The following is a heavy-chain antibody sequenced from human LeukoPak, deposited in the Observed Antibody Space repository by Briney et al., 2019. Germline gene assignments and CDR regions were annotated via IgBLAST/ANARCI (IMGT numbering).Heavy chain of an antibody. J-gene: IGHJ4*02. V-gene: IGHV3-30*19. CDR2: ISYDGSNK. Sequence: PGGSLRLSCAASGFTFSSYGMHWVRQAPGKGLEWVAVISYDGSNKYYADSVKGRFTISRDNSKNTLYLQMNSLRAEDTAVYYCARDVGHGYNYGLIDYWGQGTLVTVSS. CDR3: ARDVGHGYNYGLIDY. D-gene: IGHD5-18*01. CDR1: GFTFSSYG.